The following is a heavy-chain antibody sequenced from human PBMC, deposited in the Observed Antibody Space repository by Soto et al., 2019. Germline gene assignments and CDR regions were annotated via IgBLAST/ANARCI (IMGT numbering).Heavy chain of an antibody. J-gene: IGHJ1*01. Sequence: QVQLQQWGAGLLKPSETLSLTCAVYGGSFSGYYWSWIRQPPGKGLEWIGEINHSGSTNYNPSLKSRVTISVDTSKNQFSLKLSSVTAADTAVYYCARALYDFWSGLMYFQHWGQGTLVTVSS. CDR1: GGSFSGYY. CDR2: INHSGST. D-gene: IGHD3-3*01. CDR3: ARALYDFWSGLMYFQH. V-gene: IGHV4-34*01.